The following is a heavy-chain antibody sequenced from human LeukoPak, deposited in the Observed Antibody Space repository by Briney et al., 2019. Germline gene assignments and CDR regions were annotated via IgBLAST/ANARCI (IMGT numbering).Heavy chain of an antibody. D-gene: IGHD2-21*01. CDR3: ARGRSDSYFDS. Sequence: GGSLRLSCAASGFTFSSYEMNWVRQAPGKGLEWVSYISSSGSTIYYAASAKGRFTISRDNSKNTLYLQMNSLRAEDTAVYYCARGRSDSYFDSWGQGTLVTVSS. CDR1: GFTFSSYE. CDR2: ISSSGSTI. J-gene: IGHJ4*02. V-gene: IGHV3-48*03.